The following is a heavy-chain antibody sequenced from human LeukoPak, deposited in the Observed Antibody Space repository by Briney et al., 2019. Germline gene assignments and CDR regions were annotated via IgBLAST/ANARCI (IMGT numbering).Heavy chain of an antibody. CDR2: IRSKAYGGTT. D-gene: IGHD4-17*01. J-gene: IGHJ4*02. CDR3: TRKYDYGDNYFDY. V-gene: IGHV3-49*04. Sequence: GGSLRLSCTASGFTFGDYAMSWVRQAPGKGLEWVGFIRSKAYGGTTEYAASVKGRFTISRDDSISIAYLQMNSLKTEDTAVYYCTRKYDYGDNYFDYWGQGTLVTVSS. CDR1: GFTFGDYA.